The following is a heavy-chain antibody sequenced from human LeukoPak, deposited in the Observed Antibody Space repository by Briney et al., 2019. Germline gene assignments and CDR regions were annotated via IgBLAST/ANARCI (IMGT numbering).Heavy chain of an antibody. D-gene: IGHD2-15*01. CDR3: ARGLGYCSGGSCRNWFDP. CDR1: GFTFSSYS. V-gene: IGHV3-21*01. Sequence: PGGSLRLSCAASGFTFSSYSMNWVRQAPGKGLEWVSSISSSSSYIYYADSVKGRFTISRDNAKNSLYLQMNSLRAGDTAVYYCARGLGYCSGGSCRNWFDPWGQGTLVTVSS. CDR2: ISSSSSYI. J-gene: IGHJ5*02.